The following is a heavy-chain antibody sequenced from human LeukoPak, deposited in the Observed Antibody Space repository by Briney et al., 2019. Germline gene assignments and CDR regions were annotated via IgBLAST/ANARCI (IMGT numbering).Heavy chain of an antibody. D-gene: IGHD6-19*01. CDR3: ARYSSGWYNWFDP. J-gene: IGHJ5*02. Sequence: ASVKVSCKASGYTFTSYAMHWVRQAPGQRLERMGWINAGNGNTKYSQKFQGRVTITRDTSASTAYMELSSLRSEDTAVYYCARYSSGWYNWFDPWGQGTLVTVSS. V-gene: IGHV1-3*01. CDR2: INAGNGNT. CDR1: GYTFTSYA.